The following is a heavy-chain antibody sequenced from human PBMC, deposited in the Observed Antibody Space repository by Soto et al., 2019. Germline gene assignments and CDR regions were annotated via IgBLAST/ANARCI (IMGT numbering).Heavy chain of an antibody. J-gene: IGHJ5*02. V-gene: IGHV1-2*02. CDR3: ARKHSLDYIRWGLDP. Sequence: QVQLVQSGSEVKKPGASAKVSCKASGYPFSDNQIHWLRRAPGQGLEWMGRINPKSDDTNYAQKFKGRVTMTRDTSIDTAYVELTGLTSDDTATYYCARKHSLDYIRWGLDPWGQGTLVTVSS. CDR2: INPKSDDT. CDR1: GYPFSDNQ. D-gene: IGHD4-4*01.